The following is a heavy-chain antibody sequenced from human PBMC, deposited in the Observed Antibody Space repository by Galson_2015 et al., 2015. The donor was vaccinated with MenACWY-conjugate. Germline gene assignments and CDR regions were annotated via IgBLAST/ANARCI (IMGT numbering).Heavy chain of an antibody. Sequence: SLRLSCATSGFTFTNYWMHWVRQDPGRGLVWVSRIDRDGSTATYADSVKGRFTISRDNAKNTLYLHMSSLRVEDTAVYYCARDRRYSGMFPAGSLMDAWCQLTLRTVSS. D-gene: IGHD2-8*01. V-gene: IGHV3-74*01. CDR2: IDRDGSTA. CDR1: GFTFTNYW. J-gene: IGHJ4*02. CDR3: ARDRRYSGMFPAGSLMDA.